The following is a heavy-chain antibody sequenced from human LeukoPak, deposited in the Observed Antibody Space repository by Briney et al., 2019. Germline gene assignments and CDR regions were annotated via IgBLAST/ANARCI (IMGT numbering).Heavy chain of an antibody. D-gene: IGHD3-10*01. CDR3: AKESHYDSGAYYVDY. CDR2: IYSGGST. CDR1: GLSVSSNY. Sequence: GGSLRLSCAASGLSVSSNYMSWVRHAPGKGLEWVSFIYSGGSTYYPDSVKGRFTFSIHNPKNMLYLQMNSLRAEDTAVYYCAKESHYDSGAYYVDYWGQGTLVTVSS. J-gene: IGHJ4*02. V-gene: IGHV3-53*01.